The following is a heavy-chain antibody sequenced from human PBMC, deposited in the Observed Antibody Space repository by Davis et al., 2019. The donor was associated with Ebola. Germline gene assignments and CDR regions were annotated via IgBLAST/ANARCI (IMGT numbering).Heavy chain of an antibody. CDR1: GGSMKNSNFY. CDR2: ISDSGSI. CDR3: ARDNIVATTNDAFDI. D-gene: IGHD5-12*01. J-gene: IGHJ3*02. V-gene: IGHV4-61*01. Sequence: MPSETLSLTCSVSGGSMKNSNFYCSWFRQPPGKELEWIGHISDSGSIYSNPSLKSRVTISIDTSKSQFSLKLSAVTAADTAVYYCARDNIVATTNDAFDIWGQGTMVTVSS.